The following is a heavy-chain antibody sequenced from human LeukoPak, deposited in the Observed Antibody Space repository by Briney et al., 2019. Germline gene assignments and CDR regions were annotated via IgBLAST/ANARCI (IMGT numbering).Heavy chain of an antibody. D-gene: IGHD1-26*01. J-gene: IGHJ4*02. V-gene: IGHV3-21*01. CDR3: ARNLGTYSHLDY. CDR1: GFTFSTYS. Sequence: GGSLRLSCAPSGFTFSTYSMSWVRQAPGKGLEWVSSISSSSTYIYYADSVEGRFTISRDNAQNSLYLQMNSLTAEDTAVYFCARNLGTYSHLDYWGQGTLVTVSS. CDR2: ISSSSTYI.